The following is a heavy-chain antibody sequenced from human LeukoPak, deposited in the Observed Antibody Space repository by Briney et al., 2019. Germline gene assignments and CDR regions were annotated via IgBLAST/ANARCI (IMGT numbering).Heavy chain of an antibody. V-gene: IGHV1-69*13. J-gene: IGHJ4*02. CDR3: ASDTYYYGSGSYYTGYYFDY. CDR2: IIPIFGIA. CDR1: GGTFSSYA. D-gene: IGHD3-10*01. Sequence: SVKVSCKASGGTFSSYAISWVRQAPGQGLEWMGGIIPIFGIANYAQKFQGRVTITADESTSTAYMELSSLRSEDTAVYYCASDTYYYGSGSYYTGYYFDYWGQGTLVTVSS.